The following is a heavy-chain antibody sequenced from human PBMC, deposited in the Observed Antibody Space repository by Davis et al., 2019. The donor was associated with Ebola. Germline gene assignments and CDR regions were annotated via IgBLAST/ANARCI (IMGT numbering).Heavy chain of an antibody. CDR3: ARLHGGAARFDP. D-gene: IGHD6-6*01. V-gene: IGHV5-10-1*01. J-gene: IGHJ5*02. Sequence: GGSLKISCKGSGYSFTSYWNSWVRQMPGKGLEWMGRIDPSDSYTNYSPSFQGHVTISADKPISTAYLQWSSLKASDTAMYYCARLHGGAARFDPWGQGTLVTVSS. CDR1: GYSFTSYW. CDR2: IDPSDSYT.